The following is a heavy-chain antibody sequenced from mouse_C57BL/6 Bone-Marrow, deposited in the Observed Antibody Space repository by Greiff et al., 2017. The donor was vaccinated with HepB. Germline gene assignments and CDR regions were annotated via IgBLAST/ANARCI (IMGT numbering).Heavy chain of an antibody. D-gene: IGHD1-1*01. J-gene: IGHJ4*01. CDR3: ASPLITTVVAFYAMDD. CDR2: ISSGGRYT. V-gene: IGHV5-6*01. CDR1: GFTFSSYG. Sequence: EVKLQESGGDLVKPGGSLKLSCAASGFTFSSYGMSWVRQTPDKRLEWVATISSGGRYTYSPDSVKGRFTISRDNAKNTLYLQMSSLKSEDTAMYYCASPLITTVVAFYAMDDWGQGTSVTVSS.